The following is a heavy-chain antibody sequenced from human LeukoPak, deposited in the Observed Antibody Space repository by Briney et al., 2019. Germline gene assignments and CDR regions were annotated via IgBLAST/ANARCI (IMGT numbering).Heavy chain of an antibody. J-gene: IGHJ6*03. D-gene: IGHD1-26*01. Sequence: GGSLRLSCAASGFSVTNYMTWVRQAPGKGLEWVSVIYTDGTTYYADSVKGRFTISRDNSKNTLYLQMNSLRGEDTAAYYCAGYGGSYPYYMDVWGKGTTVTISS. V-gene: IGHV3-66*01. CDR2: IYTDGTT. CDR1: GFSVTNY. CDR3: AGYGGSYPYYMDV.